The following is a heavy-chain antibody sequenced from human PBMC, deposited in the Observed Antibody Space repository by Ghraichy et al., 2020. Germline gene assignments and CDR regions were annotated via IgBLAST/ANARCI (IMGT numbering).Heavy chain of an antibody. CDR3: ARAGYSSGWYFGFGFDY. D-gene: IGHD6-19*01. J-gene: IGHJ4*02. CDR2: IYYSGST. Sequence: SETLSLTCTVSGGSISSSSYYWGWIRQPPGKGLEWIGSIYYSGSTYYNPSLKSRVTISVDTSKNQFSLKLSSVTAADTAVYYCARAGYSSGWYFGFGFDYWGQGTLVTVSS. V-gene: IGHV4-39*07. CDR1: GGSISSSSYY.